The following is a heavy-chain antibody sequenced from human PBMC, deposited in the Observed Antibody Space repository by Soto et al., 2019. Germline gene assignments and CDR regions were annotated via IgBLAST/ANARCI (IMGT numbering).Heavy chain of an antibody. D-gene: IGHD2-15*01. J-gene: IGHJ4*02. V-gene: IGHV3-30*18. CDR2: ISSDGSDK. CDR3: AKGSEVARQELDY. CDR1: GFTFSNFG. Sequence: QVQLVESGGGVVQPGRSLRLSCAASGFTFSNFGMHWVRQAPGKGLEWVAAISSDGSDKYYSESVKGRFTISRDNSKNPLFLQMNSLRVEDTAVYYCAKGSEVARQELDYWGQGTLVTVSS.